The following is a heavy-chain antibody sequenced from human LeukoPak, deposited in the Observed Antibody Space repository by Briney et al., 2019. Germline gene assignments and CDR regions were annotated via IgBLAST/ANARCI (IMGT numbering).Heavy chain of an antibody. Sequence: GASVKVSCKAPGGTFSSYAISWVRQAPGQGLEWMGGIIPIFGTANYAQKFQGRVTITADKSTSTAYMELSSLRSEDTAVYYCAGGTNGYFDYWGQGTLVTVSS. J-gene: IGHJ4*02. D-gene: IGHD1-1*01. V-gene: IGHV1-69*06. CDR1: GGTFSSYA. CDR3: AGGTNGYFDY. CDR2: IIPIFGTA.